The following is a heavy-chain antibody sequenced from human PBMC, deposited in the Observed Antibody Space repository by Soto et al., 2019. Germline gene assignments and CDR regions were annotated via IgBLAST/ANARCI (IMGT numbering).Heavy chain of an antibody. D-gene: IGHD3-22*01. CDR2: ISYDGSNK. CDR1: GFTFSSYA. Sequence: GSLRLSCAASGFTFSSYAMHWVRQAPGKGLEWVAVISYDGSNKYYADSVKGRFTISRDNSKNTLYLQMNSLRAEDTAVYYCARDYYYDSALDWYFDLWGRGTLVTVSS. CDR3: ARDYYYDSALDWYFDL. V-gene: IGHV3-30-3*01. J-gene: IGHJ2*01.